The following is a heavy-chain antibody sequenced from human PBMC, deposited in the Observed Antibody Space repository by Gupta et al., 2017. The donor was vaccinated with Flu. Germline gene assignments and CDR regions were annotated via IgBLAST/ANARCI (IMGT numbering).Heavy chain of an antibody. J-gene: IGHJ3*02. V-gene: IGHV5-51*03. CDR1: GYSFTSYW. CDR3: ARRIFGVVRGRDAFDI. Sequence: EVQLVQSGAEVKKPGESLKISCKGSGYSFTSYWIGWVRQMPGKGLEWMGIIYPGDSDTRYSPSFQGQVTISADKSISTAYLQWSSLKASDTAMYYCARRIFGVVRGRDAFDIWGQGTMVTVSS. D-gene: IGHD3-3*01. CDR2: IYPGDSDT.